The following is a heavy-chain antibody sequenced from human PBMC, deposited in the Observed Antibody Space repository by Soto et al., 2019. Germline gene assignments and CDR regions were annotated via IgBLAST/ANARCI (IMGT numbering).Heavy chain of an antibody. CDR2: IYYSGST. Sequence: SETLSLTCTVSGGSISNNNYYWGWIRQPPGEGLEWIGTIYYSGSTFYNPSLKSRVTVSVDTSKSQFSLKLSSVTAADTAIYYCARGIYIWGTYEDYYYMDVWGKGTTVTVSS. J-gene: IGHJ6*03. V-gene: IGHV4-39*01. D-gene: IGHD3-16*01. CDR1: GGSISNNNYY. CDR3: ARGIYIWGTYEDYYYMDV.